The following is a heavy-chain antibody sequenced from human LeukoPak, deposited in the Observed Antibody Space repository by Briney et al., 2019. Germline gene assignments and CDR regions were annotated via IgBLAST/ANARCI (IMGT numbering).Heavy chain of an antibody. CDR1: GFRFGGFW. J-gene: IGHJ3*02. V-gene: IGHV3-7*01. Sequence: GGSLRLSCEASGFRFGGFWMNWVRQAPGKGPERVANINQDGSEKLYVDSVKGRFTISRDNAKNSLYMQMNSLRVEDTAVYYCTRDVREAYDIWGHGTMVTVSS. CDR3: TRDVREAYDI. CDR2: INQDGSEK.